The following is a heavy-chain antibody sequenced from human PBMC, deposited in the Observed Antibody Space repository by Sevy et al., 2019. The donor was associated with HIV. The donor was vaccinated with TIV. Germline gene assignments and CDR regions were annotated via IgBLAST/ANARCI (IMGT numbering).Heavy chain of an antibody. D-gene: IGHD2-8*01. CDR1: GFTFNIYS. V-gene: IGHV3-23*01. Sequence: GGSLRLSCAASGFTFNIYSMSWVRQTPGKGLEWVATLSFGCGKINHADSVKGRFTMSREDSKNAVYLQMNNLRVEDTAIYYCAREGCTKPHDYWGQGTLATVSS. CDR3: AREGCTKPHDY. CDR2: LSFGCGKI. J-gene: IGHJ4*02.